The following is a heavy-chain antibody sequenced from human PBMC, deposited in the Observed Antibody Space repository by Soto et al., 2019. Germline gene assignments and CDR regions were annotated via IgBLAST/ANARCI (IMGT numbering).Heavy chain of an antibody. Sequence: SVKVSCKASGFTFTSSAVQWVRQARGQRLEWIGWIVVGSGNTNYAQKFQERVTITRDMSTSTAYMELSSLRSEDTAVYYCEAVFPNMGYDLDYGGQGTLVTVSS. D-gene: IGHD5-12*01. CDR2: IVVGSGNT. CDR3: EAVFPNMGYDLDY. V-gene: IGHV1-58*01. J-gene: IGHJ4*02. CDR1: GFTFTSSA.